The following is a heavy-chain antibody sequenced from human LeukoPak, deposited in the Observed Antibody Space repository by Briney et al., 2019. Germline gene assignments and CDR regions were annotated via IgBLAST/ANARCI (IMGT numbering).Heavy chain of an antibody. CDR1: GYTFTGYY. V-gene: IGHV1-2*02. D-gene: IGHD6-13*01. J-gene: IGHJ5*02. CDR3: ARDVGITVADSFGP. Sequence: ASVKVSCKASGYTFTGYYIHWVRQAPGQGLEWMGWINPNSGNTNYAQKFQGRVTMTTDTSTSTVYMEVRGLRSDDTAMYYCARDVGITVADSFGPWGQGTLVTVSS. CDR2: INPNSGNT.